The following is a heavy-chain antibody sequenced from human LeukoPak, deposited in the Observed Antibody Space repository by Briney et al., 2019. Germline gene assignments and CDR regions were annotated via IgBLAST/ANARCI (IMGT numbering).Heavy chain of an antibody. CDR3: ALLSTVRVDY. V-gene: IGHV3-21*01. Sequence: GGSLRLSRAASGFTFSSYSMNWVRQAPGKGLEWVSSISSSSSYIYYADSVKGRFTISRDNAKNSLYLQMNSLRAEDTAVYYCALLSTVRVDYWGQGTLVTVSS. J-gene: IGHJ4*02. D-gene: IGHD3-10*01. CDR1: GFTFSSYS. CDR2: ISSSSSYI.